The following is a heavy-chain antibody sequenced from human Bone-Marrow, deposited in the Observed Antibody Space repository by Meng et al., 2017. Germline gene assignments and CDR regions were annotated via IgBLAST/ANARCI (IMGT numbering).Heavy chain of an antibody. CDR3: ERGHGVVFEYHFDY. CDR1: GFTFDSNA. Sequence: SLKISCAASGFTFDSNAMHWVRQAPGKGLEWVSGISWNSGNIDYADSVKGRFTISRDNAKNSQYLEMSSLRAEDTALYYCERGHGVVFEYHFDYWGQGTLVTVSS. J-gene: IGHJ4*02. CDR2: ISWNSGNI. D-gene: IGHD2-15*01. V-gene: IGHV3-9*01.